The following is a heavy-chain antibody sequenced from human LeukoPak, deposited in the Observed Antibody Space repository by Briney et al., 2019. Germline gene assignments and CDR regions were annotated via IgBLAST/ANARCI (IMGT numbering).Heavy chain of an antibody. J-gene: IGHJ4*02. V-gene: IGHV3-7*03. CDR1: GFAFNSYW. CDR2: MDGGGSAT. D-gene: IGHD2-8*01. Sequence: GGSLRLSCAASGFAFNSYWMSWVRQTPGKGLEWVATMDGGGSATYYVDSVKGRFTITRDNAKNSLFLQMNSLRAEDTALYYCANEEWYRFDYWGQGTLVTVPS. CDR3: ANEEWYRFDY.